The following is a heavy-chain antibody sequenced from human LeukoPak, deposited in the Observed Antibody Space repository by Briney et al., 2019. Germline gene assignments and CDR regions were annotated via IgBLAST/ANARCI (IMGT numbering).Heavy chain of an antibody. J-gene: IGHJ5*02. D-gene: IGHD5-24*01. CDR2: INSDGSST. V-gene: IGHV3-74*01. CDR1: GFTFSSYW. CDR3: ARSSGMANWFDP. Sequence: GGSLRLSCAASGFTFSSYWMHWVRQAPGKGLVWVSRINSDGSSTSSADSVKGRFTISRDNAKNTLYLQMNSLRAEDTAVYYCARSSGMANWFDPWGQGTLATVSS.